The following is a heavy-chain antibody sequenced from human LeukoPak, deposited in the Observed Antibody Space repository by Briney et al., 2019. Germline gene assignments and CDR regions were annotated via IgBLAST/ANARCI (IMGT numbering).Heavy chain of an antibody. CDR1: GFTFSSYA. CDR3: AKDTRLGIPTFLDY. V-gene: IGHV3-23*01. Sequence: GGSLRLSCAASGFTFSSYAMSWVRQAPGKGLEWVSAISGSGGSTYYADSVEGRFTISRDNSKNTLYLQMNSLRAEDTAVYYCAKDTRLGIPTFLDYWGQGTLVTVSS. D-gene: IGHD7-27*01. CDR2: ISGSGGST. J-gene: IGHJ4*02.